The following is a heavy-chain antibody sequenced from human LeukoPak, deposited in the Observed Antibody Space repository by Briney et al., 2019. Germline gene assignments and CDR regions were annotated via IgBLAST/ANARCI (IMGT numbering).Heavy chain of an antibody. Sequence: GASVKLCCKASGFGFSSYGINWVRQAPGQRLEWMGWISGYTGRTKYLKKMRGRVTMTTDTSTNTAYTELRSLTSDDTAVYYCARGPGIDVAGVFDYWGQGSLVTVSS. D-gene: IGHD6-19*01. V-gene: IGHV1-18*04. CDR2: ISGYTGRT. J-gene: IGHJ4*02. CDR1: GFGFSSYG. CDR3: ARGPGIDVAGVFDY.